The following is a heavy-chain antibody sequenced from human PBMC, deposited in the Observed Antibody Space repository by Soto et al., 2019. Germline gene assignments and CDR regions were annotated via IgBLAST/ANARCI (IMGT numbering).Heavy chain of an antibody. V-gene: IGHV4-59*01. CDR1: GGSISGFY. CDR2: VYYSGST. J-gene: IGHJ2*01. D-gene: IGHD1-26*01. CDR3: AKDRSGSYRYWFFDL. Sequence: QVQLQESGPGLVKPSETLSLTCTVSGGSISGFYWSWIRQPPGKGLEWIGYVYYSGSTKYNPSLESRVTISADTSKNQFSLRVTSVTAADTAVYYCAKDRSGSYRYWFFDLWGRGTLVTVSS.